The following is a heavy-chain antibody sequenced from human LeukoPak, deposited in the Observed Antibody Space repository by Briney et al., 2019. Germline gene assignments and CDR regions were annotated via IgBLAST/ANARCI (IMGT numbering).Heavy chain of an antibody. J-gene: IGHJ4*02. Sequence: GGSLRLSCAASGFTFSDYYMSWIRQAPGKGLEWVSYISSSGSTIYYADSVKGRFTISRDNAKNSLYLQMNSLRAEDTAVYYCAGDLDIVVVPAAASPLGYWGQGTLVTVSS. D-gene: IGHD2-2*01. V-gene: IGHV3-11*04. CDR3: AGDLDIVVVPAAASPLGY. CDR2: ISSSGSTI. CDR1: GFTFSDYY.